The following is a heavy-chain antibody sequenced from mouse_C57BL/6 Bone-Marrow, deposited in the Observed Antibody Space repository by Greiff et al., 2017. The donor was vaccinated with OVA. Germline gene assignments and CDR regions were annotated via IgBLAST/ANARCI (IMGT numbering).Heavy chain of an antibody. CDR1: GFNIKNTY. CDR2: IDPANGNT. V-gene: IGHV14-3*01. CDR3: ALIYYDYDPFAY. J-gene: IGHJ3*01. Sequence: EVQRVESVAELVRPGASVKLSCTASGFNIKNTYMHWVKQRPEQGLEWIGRIDPANGNTKYAPKFQGKATITADTSSNTAYLQLSSLTSEDTAIYYCALIYYDYDPFAYWGQGTLVTVSA. D-gene: IGHD2-4*01.